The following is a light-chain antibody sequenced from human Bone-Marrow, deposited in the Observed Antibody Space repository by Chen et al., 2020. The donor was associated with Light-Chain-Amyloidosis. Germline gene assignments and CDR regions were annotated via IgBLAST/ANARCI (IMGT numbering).Light chain of an antibody. J-gene: IGLJ2*01. CDR2: EVN. CDR1: SSDVGNYNL. Sequence: QSALTQPASVSGSPGPSITISCTGSSSDVGNYNLVSWYQQHPGKAPKLMIFEVNTRPSGVSNRFSGSKSGNTASLTISGLLAEDEADYHCGSYAGSNTVVFGGGTKLTVL. CDR3: GSYAGSNTVV. V-gene: IGLV2-23*02.